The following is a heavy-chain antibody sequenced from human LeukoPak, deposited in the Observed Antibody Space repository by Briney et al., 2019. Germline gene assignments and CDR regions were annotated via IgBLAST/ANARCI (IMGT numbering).Heavy chain of an antibody. CDR1: GFTFSSYA. D-gene: IGHD3-10*01. CDR3: AKDRNYYDSESYYADY. CDR2: ISGSGGST. V-gene: IGHV3-23*01. J-gene: IGHJ4*02. Sequence: GGSLRLSCAASGFTFSSYAMSWVRQAPGKGLEWVSAISGSGGSTYYADSVKGRFTISRDNSKNTLYLQMNSLRAEDTAVYYCAKDRNYYDSESYYADYWGQGTLVTVSS.